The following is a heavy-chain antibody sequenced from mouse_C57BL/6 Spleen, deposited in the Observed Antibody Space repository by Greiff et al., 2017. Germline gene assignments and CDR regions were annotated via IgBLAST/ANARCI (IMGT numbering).Heavy chain of an antibody. V-gene: IGHV1-52*01. CDR2: IDPSDSET. CDR3: ARDSNYVFFAY. CDR1: GYTFTSYW. J-gene: IGHJ3*01. D-gene: IGHD2-5*01. Sequence: QVQLQQPGAELVRPGSSVKLSCKASGYTFTSYWMHWVKQRPIQGLEWIGNIDPSDSETHYNQKFKDKATLTVDKSSSTAYMQLRSLTSEVSAVYYCARDSNYVFFAYWRQGTLVTVSA.